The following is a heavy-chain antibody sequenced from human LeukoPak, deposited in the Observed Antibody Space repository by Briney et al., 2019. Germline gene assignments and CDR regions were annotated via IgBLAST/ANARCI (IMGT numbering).Heavy chain of an antibody. V-gene: IGHV4-4*09. D-gene: IGHD3-10*01. J-gene: IGHJ4*02. CDR3: ARLRVSGSYLYYFDY. CDR2: ILTSGTT. Sequence: SETLSLTCTASNGSISSYHWSWVRQPPGKGLEWIGYILTSGTTNYNPSLKSRLTISVDTSKNRFTLKLSSVTAADTAVYYCARLRVSGSYLYYFDYWGQGTLVTVSS. CDR1: NGSISSYH.